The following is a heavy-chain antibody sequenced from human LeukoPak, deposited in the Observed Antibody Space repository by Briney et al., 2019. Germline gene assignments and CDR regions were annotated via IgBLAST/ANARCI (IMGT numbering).Heavy chain of an antibody. CDR3: ARDYYGSGSHPSPNWFDP. Sequence: GGSLRLSCAASGFTFSSYSMNWVRQAPGKGLEWVSSISSSSSYIYYADSVKGRFTISRDNAKSSLYLQMNSLRAEDTAVYYCARDYYGSGSHPSPNWFDPWGQGTLVTVSS. V-gene: IGHV3-21*01. D-gene: IGHD3-10*01. CDR2: ISSSSSYI. J-gene: IGHJ5*02. CDR1: GFTFSSYS.